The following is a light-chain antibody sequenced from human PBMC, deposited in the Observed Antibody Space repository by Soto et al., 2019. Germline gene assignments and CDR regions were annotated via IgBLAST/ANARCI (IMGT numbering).Light chain of an antibody. CDR3: QQSFDAPIT. Sequence: DIQVTQSPSSLSASVGDRVTITCRASQTISRFVNWYQQKPGKAPKVLISTASTLQSGVPSRFSGSGSGTDFTLTISSLQPEDFATDYCQQSFDAPITFGQGTRLEIK. CDR2: TAS. V-gene: IGKV1-39*01. CDR1: QTISRF. J-gene: IGKJ5*01.